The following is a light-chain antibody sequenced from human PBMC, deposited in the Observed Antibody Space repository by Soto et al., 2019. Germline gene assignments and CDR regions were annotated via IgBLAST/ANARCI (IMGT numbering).Light chain of an antibody. Sequence: QSVLTQPPSVSRAPGQRITISCTGGSSNIGAGYDVHWYQQLPGTAPKLLIYGHNYRPSGVPDRFSGSKSGTSASLAITDLQAEDEADYYCQSYDSGLSGYVFGTGTKLTVL. CDR3: QSYDSGLSGYV. J-gene: IGLJ1*01. V-gene: IGLV1-40*01. CDR2: GHN. CDR1: SSNIGAGYD.